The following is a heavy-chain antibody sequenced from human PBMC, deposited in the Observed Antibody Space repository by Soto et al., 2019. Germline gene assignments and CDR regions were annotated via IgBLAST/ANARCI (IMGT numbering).Heavy chain of an antibody. D-gene: IGHD3-10*01. CDR2: IYYSGNT. J-gene: IGHJ4*02. Sequence: KTSETLSLTCTVSGDSISSSSYYWGWIRQPPGKGLEWIGSIYYSGNTYYNPSLKSRVTISVDTSKNQFSLKLNSVTAADTAVYYCASYHGSESFYYNGIDYWGQGTLVTVSS. CDR1: GDSISSSSYY. V-gene: IGHV4-39*01. CDR3: ASYHGSESFYYNGIDY.